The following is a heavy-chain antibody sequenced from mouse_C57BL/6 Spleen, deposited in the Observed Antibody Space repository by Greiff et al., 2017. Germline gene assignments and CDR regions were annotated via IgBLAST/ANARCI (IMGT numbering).Heavy chain of an antibody. J-gene: IGHJ3*01. Sequence: QVQLKQPGAELVRPGTSVKLSCKASGYTFTSYWMHWVKQRPGQGLEWIGVIDPSDSYTNYNQKFKGKATLTVDTSSSTAYMQLSSLTSEDSAVYYCADGKYYIYIFAYWGQGTLVTVSA. CDR1: GYTFTSYW. CDR2: IDPSDSYT. D-gene: IGHD2-12*01. CDR3: ADGKYYIYIFAY. V-gene: IGHV1-59*01.